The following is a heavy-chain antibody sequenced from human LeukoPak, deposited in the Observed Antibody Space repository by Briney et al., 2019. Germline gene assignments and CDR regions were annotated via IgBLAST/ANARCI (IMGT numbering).Heavy chain of an antibody. V-gene: IGHV4-59*01. CDR3: ARSRVNYDFWSGYYWGADWFDP. J-gene: IGHJ5*02. D-gene: IGHD3-3*01. Sequence: SETLSLTCTVSGGSISSYYWSWIRQPPGKGLEWIGYIYYSGSTNYNPSLKSRVTISVDTSKNQFSLKLSSVTAADTAVYYCARSRVNYDFWSGYYWGADWFDPWGQGTLVTVSS. CDR2: IYYSGST. CDR1: GGSISSYY.